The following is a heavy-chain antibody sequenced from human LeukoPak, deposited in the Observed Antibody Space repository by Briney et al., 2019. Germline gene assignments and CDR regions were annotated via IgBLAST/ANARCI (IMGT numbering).Heavy chain of an antibody. CDR2: MNPNIGNT. D-gene: IGHD3-22*01. CDR3: ALEVYYSDNSAFDY. V-gene: IGHV1-8*03. CDR1: GYTFTNYN. J-gene: IGHJ4*02. Sequence: ASVKVSCKASGYTFTNYNINWVRQATGQGLEWMGWMNPNIGNTGYAQKFQGRVTITRNTSISTAYMELSRLRSDDTAVYYCALEVYYSDNSAFDYWGQGTLVTVSS.